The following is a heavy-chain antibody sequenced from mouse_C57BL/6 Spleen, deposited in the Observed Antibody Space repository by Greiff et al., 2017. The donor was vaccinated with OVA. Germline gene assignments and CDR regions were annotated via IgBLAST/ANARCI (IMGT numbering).Heavy chain of an antibody. CDR2: IDPETGGT. Sequence: QVQLQQSGAELVRPGASVTLSCKASGYTFTDYEMHWVKQTPVHGLVWIGAIDPETGGTAYNQKFKGKAILTADKSSSTAYMELRSLTSEDSAVYYCTRPPTSYYAMDYWGQGTSVTVSS. CDR3: TRPPTSYYAMDY. V-gene: IGHV1-15*01. CDR1: GYTFTDYE. D-gene: IGHD5-5*01. J-gene: IGHJ4*01.